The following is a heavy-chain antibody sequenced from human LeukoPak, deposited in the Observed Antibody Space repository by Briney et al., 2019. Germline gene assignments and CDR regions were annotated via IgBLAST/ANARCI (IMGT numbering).Heavy chain of an antibody. Sequence: SETLSLTCGVSGGSISSTDWWSWVRQPPVKGLEWIGVIYHSGSTNYNPSLKSRVTISVDKSKNQFSLKLRSVTAADTAVYYCARGNDYIWGSYRYFDYWGQGTLVTVSS. CDR2: IYHSGST. CDR3: ARGNDYIWGSYRYFDY. J-gene: IGHJ4*02. CDR1: GGSISSTDW. V-gene: IGHV4-4*02. D-gene: IGHD3-16*02.